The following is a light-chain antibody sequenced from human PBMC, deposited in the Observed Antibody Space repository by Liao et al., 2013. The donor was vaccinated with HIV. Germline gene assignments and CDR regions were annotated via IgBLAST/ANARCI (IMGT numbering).Light chain of an antibody. J-gene: IGLJ2*01. Sequence: SYELTQPPSVSVAPGKTARITCGGKNIGSKSVHWYQQKPGQAPVVVIYYDSDRPSGIPERFSGSNSGNTATLTISGTQAMDEADYYCQAWDSSTVVFGGGTKLTVL. CDR3: QAWDSSTVV. V-gene: IGLV3-21*01. CDR2: YDS. CDR1: NIGSKS.